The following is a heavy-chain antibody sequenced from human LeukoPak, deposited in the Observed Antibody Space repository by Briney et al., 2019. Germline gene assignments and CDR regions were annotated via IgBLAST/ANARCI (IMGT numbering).Heavy chain of an antibody. CDR3: ARGHRGQWLVLDYFDH. V-gene: IGHV1-18*01. D-gene: IGHD6-19*01. CDR2: ISAYNGNT. CDR1: GYTFTSYG. J-gene: IGHJ4*02. Sequence: ASVKVSCKASGYTFTSYGISWVRQAPGQGLEWMGWISAYNGNTNYAQKLQGRVTMTTDTSTSTAYMELRSLRSDDTAVYYCARGHRGQWLVLDYFDHWGQGTLVTVSS.